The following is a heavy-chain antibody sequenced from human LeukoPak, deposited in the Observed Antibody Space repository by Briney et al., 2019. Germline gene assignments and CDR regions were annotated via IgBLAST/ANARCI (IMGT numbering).Heavy chain of an antibody. V-gene: IGHV3-23*01. CDR2: ISGSAGST. CDR3: ARDIFPVDGMDV. D-gene: IGHD3-9*01. Sequence: GGSLRLSCAASGFTFSNYAMTWVRQAPGKGLEWLSVISGSAGSTYYADSVKGRFTISRDNAKNSLYLQMNSLRAEDTAVYYCARDIFPVDGMDVWGQGTTVTVSS. J-gene: IGHJ6*02. CDR1: GFTFSNYA.